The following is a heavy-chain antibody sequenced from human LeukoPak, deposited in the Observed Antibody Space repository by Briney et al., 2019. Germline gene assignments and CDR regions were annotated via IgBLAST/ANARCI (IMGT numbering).Heavy chain of an antibody. D-gene: IGHD2-2*01. CDR2: SNPNDGET. V-gene: IGHV1-2*02. J-gene: IGHJ4*02. CDR1: GCTLTYYY. Sequence: ASVTVSCQASGCTLTYYYMHWVRQAPGQGFEWMGWSNPNDGETHFAQKLQGRVTQPRNTSISTAHMEVSRLRSDDTAVYYCARANFLYCSSSTCLLDYWGQGTLVTVSS. CDR3: ARANFLYCSSSTCLLDY.